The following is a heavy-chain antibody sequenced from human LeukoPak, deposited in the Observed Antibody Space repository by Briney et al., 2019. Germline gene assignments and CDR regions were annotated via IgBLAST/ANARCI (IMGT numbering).Heavy chain of an antibody. CDR1: GGSISSYY. CDR3: ARKPIINNAWYYFDY. V-gene: IGHV4-59*12. J-gene: IGHJ4*02. CDR2: IYYSGST. Sequence: SETLSLTCTVSGGSISSYYWSWIRQPPGKGLEWIGYIYYSGSTNYNPSLKSRVTISVDTSKNQFSLKLSSVTAADTAVYYCARKPIINNAWYYFDYWGQGTLVTVSS. D-gene: IGHD1/OR15-1a*01.